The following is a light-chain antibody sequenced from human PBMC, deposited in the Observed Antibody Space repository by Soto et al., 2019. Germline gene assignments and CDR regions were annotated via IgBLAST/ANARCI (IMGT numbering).Light chain of an antibody. CDR1: SSNIGSNY. CDR2: RNN. CDR3: GAWDDSLSGVV. V-gene: IGLV1-47*01. J-gene: IGLJ2*01. Sequence: QSVLTQPPSASGTPGQRVTISCSGSSSNIGSNYVYWYQQLPGTVPQLLIYRNNERPSGVPDRFSGSKSGTSASLAISGLRSGDEADYYCGAWDDSLSGVVFGGGAQLTVL.